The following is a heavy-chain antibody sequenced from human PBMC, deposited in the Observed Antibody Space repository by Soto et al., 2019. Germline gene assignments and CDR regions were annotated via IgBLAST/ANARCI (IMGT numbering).Heavy chain of an antibody. CDR2: ISYDGSNK. Sequence: GGSLRLSCAASGFTFSSYGMHWVRQAPGKGLEWVAVISYDGSNKYYADSVKGRFTISRDNSKNTLYLQMNSLRAEDTAVYYCAKDRGNYHFDYWGQGTLVTVSS. D-gene: IGHD1-7*01. J-gene: IGHJ4*02. CDR1: GFTFSSYG. V-gene: IGHV3-30*18. CDR3: AKDRGNYHFDY.